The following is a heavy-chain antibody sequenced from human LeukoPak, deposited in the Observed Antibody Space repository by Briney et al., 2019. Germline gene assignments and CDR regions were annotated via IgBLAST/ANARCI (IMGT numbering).Heavy chain of an antibody. CDR1: GYTFTSHY. V-gene: IGHV1-46*01. CDR2: INPTGTST. J-gene: IGHJ3*02. D-gene: IGHD3-22*01. CDR3: ARLVVYDSSPVGHAFDI. Sequence: ASVKVSCKASGYTFTSHYMHWVRQAPGQGLEWMGLINPTGTSTGYAQKFQGRVTMTRDMSTSTDYMELRSLRSDDTAVYYCARLVVYDSSPVGHAFDIWGQGTMVTVSS.